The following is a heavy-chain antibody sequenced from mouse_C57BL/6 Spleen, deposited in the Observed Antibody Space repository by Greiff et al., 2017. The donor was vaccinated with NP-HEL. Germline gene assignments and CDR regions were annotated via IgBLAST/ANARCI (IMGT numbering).Heavy chain of an antibody. D-gene: IGHD2-4*01. J-gene: IGHJ2*01. CDR3: ARSVAYDYDGGYYFDY. CDR1: GYSFTDYN. CDR2: INPNYGTT. Sequence: EVKLQESGPELVKPGASVKISCKASGYSFTDYNMNWVKQSNGKSLEWIGVINPNYGTTSYNQKFKGKATLTVDQSSSTAYMQLNSLTSEDSAVYYCARSVAYDYDGGYYFDYWGQGTTLTVSS. V-gene: IGHV1-39*01.